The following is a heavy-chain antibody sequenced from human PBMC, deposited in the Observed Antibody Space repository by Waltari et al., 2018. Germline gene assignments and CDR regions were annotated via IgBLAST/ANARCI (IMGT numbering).Heavy chain of an antibody. CDR3: ARDRGRGLYLDS. J-gene: IGHJ4*02. CDR1: GDSMSDAGW. V-gene: IGHV4-4*02. D-gene: IGHD2-15*01. CDR2: VQRSGKT. Sequence: QLRLHQSGPGLVMPSETLSLSCAISGDSMSDAGWWSWVRQPPGKGPEWIGQVQRSGKTNYNPSFASRVIISVDTSTLQFSLRLTSATAADTAVYYCARDRGRGLYLDSWGQGTLVTVSP.